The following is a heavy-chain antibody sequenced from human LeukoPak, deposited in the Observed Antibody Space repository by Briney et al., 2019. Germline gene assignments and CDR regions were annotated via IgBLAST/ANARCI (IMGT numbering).Heavy chain of an antibody. D-gene: IGHD2/OR15-2a*01. CDR2: ISPTNTP. J-gene: IGHJ5*02. Sequence: RLGGSLDLSCAASGFSFSGNSMNWARRAPGKGLEWLSYISPTNTPSYADSVEGRFTISRDNAKNSVYLQMNSLRAEDTAIYYCATFHEPWGQGTLVTVSS. CDR1: GFSFSGNS. CDR3: ATFHEP. V-gene: IGHV3-48*01.